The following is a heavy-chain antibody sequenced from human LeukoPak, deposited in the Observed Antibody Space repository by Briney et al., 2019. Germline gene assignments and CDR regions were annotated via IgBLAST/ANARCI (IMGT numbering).Heavy chain of an antibody. CDR3: TREGVLLLLEWCPYSGDYYYYMDV. Sequence: SVKVSCKASGCTFSSYAISWVRQAPGQGLDWMGRIIPIFGTANYAQKFQGRVTITRDESTSTVYMELSSLRSEDTAVYYWTREGVLLLLEWCPYSGDYYYYMDVWGKGTTVTVSS. V-gene: IGHV1-69*05. J-gene: IGHJ6*03. D-gene: IGHD3-3*01. CDR2: IIPIFGTA. CDR1: GCTFSSYA.